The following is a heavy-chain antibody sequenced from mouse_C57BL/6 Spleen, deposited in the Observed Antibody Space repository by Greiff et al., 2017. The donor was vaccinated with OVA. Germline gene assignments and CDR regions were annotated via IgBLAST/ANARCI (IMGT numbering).Heavy chain of an antibody. D-gene: IGHD1-1*01. Sequence: VKLVESGPGLVQPSQSLSITCTVSGFSLTSYGVHWVRQSPGKGLEWLGVIWSGGSTDYNAAFISRLSISKDNSKSQVFFKMNSLQADDTARYYCARNTGDLFAYWGQGTLVTVSA. CDR3: ARNTGDLFAY. J-gene: IGHJ3*01. V-gene: IGHV2-2*01. CDR1: GFSLTSYG. CDR2: IWSGGST.